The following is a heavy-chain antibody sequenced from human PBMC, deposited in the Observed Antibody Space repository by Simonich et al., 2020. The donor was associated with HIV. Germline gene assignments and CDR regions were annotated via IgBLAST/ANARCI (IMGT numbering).Heavy chain of an antibody. D-gene: IGHD3-22*01. Sequence: QVQLQQWGAGLLKPSETLSLTCVVYGGSLSGHYWSWVRHPPGKGLEWIREIHHSGKTNYNPSLKSRVAISVDTSKNQFSLNLCSVTAADTAVYYCARSPYYYDISGDLDYWGQGTLVTVSS. CDR1: GGSLSGHY. CDR3: ARSPYYYDISGDLDY. J-gene: IGHJ4*02. CDR2: IHHSGKT. V-gene: IGHV4-34*01.